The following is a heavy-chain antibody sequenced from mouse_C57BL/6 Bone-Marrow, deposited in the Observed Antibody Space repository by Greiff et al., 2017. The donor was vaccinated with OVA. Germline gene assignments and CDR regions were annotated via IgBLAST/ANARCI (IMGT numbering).Heavy chain of an antibody. CDR3: AKIGSSFHWYFDV. J-gene: IGHJ1*03. Sequence: VHLVESGPGLVQPSQSLSITCTVSGFSLTSYGVHWVRQSPGKGLEWLGVIWRGGSTDYNAAFMSRLSITKDNSKSQVFFKMNSLQADDTAIYYCAKIGSSFHWYFDVWGTGTTVTVSS. CDR1: GFSLTSYG. V-gene: IGHV2-5*01. CDR2: IWRGGST. D-gene: IGHD1-1*01.